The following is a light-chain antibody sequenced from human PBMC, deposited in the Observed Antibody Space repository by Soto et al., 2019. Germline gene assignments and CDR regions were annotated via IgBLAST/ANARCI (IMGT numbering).Light chain of an antibody. Sequence: QPVLTQPPSVSGAPGQRVTISCTGSSSNIGAGYDVHWYQQLPGTAPKLLIYGNSNRPSGVPDRFSGSKSGTSASLAITGLQAEDEADYYWQSYDSSLSGLVFGGGTKLTVL. CDR2: GNS. V-gene: IGLV1-40*01. J-gene: IGLJ2*01. CDR1: SSNIGAGYD. CDR3: QSYDSSLSGLV.